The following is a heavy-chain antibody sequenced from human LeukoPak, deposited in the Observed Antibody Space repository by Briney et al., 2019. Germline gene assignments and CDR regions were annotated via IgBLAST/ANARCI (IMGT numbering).Heavy chain of an antibody. V-gene: IGHV3-30-3*01. CDR2: ISYDGSNK. CDR1: GFTFSSYA. D-gene: IGHD3-3*01. J-gene: IGHJ6*02. Sequence: GGSLRLSCAASGFTFSSYAMHWVRQAPGKGLEWVAVISYDGSNKCYADSVKGRFTISRDNSKNTLYLQMNSLRAEDTAVYYCARDSWGYYDFWRRPYYGMDVWGQGTTVTVSS. CDR3: ARDSWGYYDFWRRPYYGMDV.